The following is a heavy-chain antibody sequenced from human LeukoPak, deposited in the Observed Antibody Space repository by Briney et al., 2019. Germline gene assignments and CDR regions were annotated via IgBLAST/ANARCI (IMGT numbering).Heavy chain of an antibody. D-gene: IGHD5-12*01. Sequence: GGSLRLSCAGSGLIFNGLTFKDYEMNWVRQAPGKGLEWVAYITDDGRHTFYADSVKGRFTTSRDNAKNSLYLQMNRLRADDTAVYYCSISGYGLISDYFDSWGQGTLVTVSS. CDR3: SISGYGLISDYFDS. J-gene: IGHJ4*02. V-gene: IGHV3-48*03. CDR1: GLIFNG. CDR2: ITDDGRHT.